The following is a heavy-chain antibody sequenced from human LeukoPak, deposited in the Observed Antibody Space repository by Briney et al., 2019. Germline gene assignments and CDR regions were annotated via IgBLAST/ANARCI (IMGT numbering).Heavy chain of an antibody. CDR3: ARDSSSGTAMVTDAFDI. J-gene: IGHJ3*02. D-gene: IGHD5-18*01. CDR2: IYYSGST. Sequence: SETLSLTCTVSGGSISSSSYYWGWIRQPPGKGLEWIGSIYYSGSTYYNPSLKSRVTISVDTSKNQFSLKLSSVTAADTAVYYCARDSSSGTAMVTDAFDIWGQGTMVTVSS. V-gene: IGHV4-39*07. CDR1: GGSISSSSYY.